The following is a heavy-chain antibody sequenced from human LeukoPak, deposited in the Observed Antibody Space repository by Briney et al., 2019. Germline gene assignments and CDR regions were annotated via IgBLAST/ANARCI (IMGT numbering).Heavy chain of an antibody. CDR1: GYSISSGYY. CDR3: AREVVVTAIPFDY. V-gene: IGHV4-38-2*02. J-gene: IGHJ4*02. Sequence: LETLSLTCTVSGYSISSGYYWGWIRQPPGKGLEWIGSIYHSGSTYYNPSLKSRVTISVDTSKNQFSLKLSSVTAADTAVYYCAREVVVTAIPFDYWGQGTLVTVSS. D-gene: IGHD2-21*02. CDR2: IYHSGST.